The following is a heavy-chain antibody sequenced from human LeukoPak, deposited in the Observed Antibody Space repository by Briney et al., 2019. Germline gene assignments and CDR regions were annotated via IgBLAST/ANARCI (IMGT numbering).Heavy chain of an antibody. CDR1: GYTFTSYD. Sequence: ASVKVSCKASGYTFTSYDINWVRQATGQGLEWMGWISAYNGDTNYAQKLQGRVTMTTDTSTSTAYMELRSLRSDDTAVYFCARDRGDSSGYAFDYWGQGTLVTVSS. CDR2: ISAYNGDT. D-gene: IGHD3-22*01. J-gene: IGHJ4*02. CDR3: ARDRGDSSGYAFDY. V-gene: IGHV1-18*01.